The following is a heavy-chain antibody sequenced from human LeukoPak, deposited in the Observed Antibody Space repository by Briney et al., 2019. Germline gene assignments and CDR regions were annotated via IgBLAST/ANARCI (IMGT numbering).Heavy chain of an antibody. Sequence: SETLSFTCTVPGGAISPYYWSWIRQPAGKGLEWIGPIYTSGNSNYNPSLKSRVTMSVDTSKNQFSLKLASVTAADTAVYYCARAGHGSGSSVDYWGQGTLVTVSS. J-gene: IGHJ4*02. V-gene: IGHV4-4*07. CDR1: GGAISPYY. CDR2: IYTSGNS. CDR3: ARAGHGSGSSVDY. D-gene: IGHD3-10*01.